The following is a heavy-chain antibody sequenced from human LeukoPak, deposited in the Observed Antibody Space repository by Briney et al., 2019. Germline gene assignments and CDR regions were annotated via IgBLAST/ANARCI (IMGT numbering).Heavy chain of an antibody. CDR2: IKHDGSEK. CDR1: GFTFSTFW. V-gene: IGHV3-7*02. D-gene: IGHD3-22*01. J-gene: IGHJ4*02. CDR3: ARPFYYDSIDY. Sequence: GGSLRLSCAASGFTFSTFWMNWVRQAPGKGLEGVANIKHDGSEKYYVDSVKGRFSISRDNAENSLYLQLNSLRAEDTAVYYCARPFYYDSIDYWGQGTLVTVSS.